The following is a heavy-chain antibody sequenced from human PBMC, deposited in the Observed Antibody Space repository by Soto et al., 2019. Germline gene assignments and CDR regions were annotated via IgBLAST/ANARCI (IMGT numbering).Heavy chain of an antibody. Sequence: EVQLVESGGDLVKPGGSLRLSCAASGSTFSNALMTWVRQAPGKGLEWVGHIKSKTDGGTTHYAAPVEGRFTISRDDSKNTLYLHMNSLKTEDTAVYYCSTYDYIWGTDRYRWAYWGQGTLVTVSS. CDR3: STYDYIWGTDRYRWAY. J-gene: IGHJ4*02. V-gene: IGHV3-15*01. CDR1: GSTFSNAL. D-gene: IGHD3-16*02. CDR2: IKSKTDGGTT.